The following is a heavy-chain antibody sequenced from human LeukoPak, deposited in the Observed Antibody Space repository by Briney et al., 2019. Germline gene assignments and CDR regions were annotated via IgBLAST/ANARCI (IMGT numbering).Heavy chain of an antibody. J-gene: IGHJ3*02. CDR1: EFTFSSYS. Sequence: PGGSLRLSCAASEFTFSSYSMNWVRQAPGKGLEWVSSISSGSSYIYYADSLKGRFTISRDNSKNTLFLQMNSLRGEDTAIYYCAKWMVRRDFWSGAFDIWGQGTMVTV. CDR2: ISSGSSYI. V-gene: IGHV3-21*04. CDR3: AKWMVRRDFWSGAFDI. D-gene: IGHD3-3*01.